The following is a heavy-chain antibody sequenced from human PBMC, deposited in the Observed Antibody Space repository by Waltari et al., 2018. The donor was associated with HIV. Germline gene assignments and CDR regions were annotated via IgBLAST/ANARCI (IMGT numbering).Heavy chain of an antibody. CDR2: IKQDGSQE. CDR3: AKGTTHDN. D-gene: IGHD1-1*01. CDR1: GLNFNNYW. V-gene: IGHV3-7*01. Sequence: EVRLVESGGGLVQPGGSLRLSCAVSGLNFNNYWMTWVRQAPGKEPERGAKIKQDGSQEHYGDSAKGRLTISRENAKNSVFLHMNDLREDDTATYYCAKGTTHDNWGEGTLVTVAS. J-gene: IGHJ4*02.